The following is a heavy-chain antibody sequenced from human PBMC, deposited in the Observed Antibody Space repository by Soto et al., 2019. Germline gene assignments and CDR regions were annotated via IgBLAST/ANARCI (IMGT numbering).Heavy chain of an antibody. CDR1: GGSFSGYY. CDR3: ARHYCSGGSCYLHYFDY. V-gene: IGHV4-59*08. D-gene: IGHD2-15*01. J-gene: IGHJ4*02. Sequence: SETLSLTCTVSGGSFSGYYWSWVRQPPGEGLEWIGYIYYSGSTNYNPSLKSRVTISVDTSKNQFSLKLTSVTAADTAVYYCARHYCSGGSCYLHYFDYWGQGTLVTVSS. CDR2: IYYSGST.